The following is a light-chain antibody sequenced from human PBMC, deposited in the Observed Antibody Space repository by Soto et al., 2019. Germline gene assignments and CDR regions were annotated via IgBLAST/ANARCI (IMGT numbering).Light chain of an antibody. V-gene: IGLV2-14*01. CDR2: DVS. CDR1: SSDVGAYNY. Sequence: QSVLTQPACVSGSPGQSITISCTGTSSDVGAYNYVSWYQQHPAKVPKLKIYDVSNRPSGVSDRFSGSKSGNTASLTISGIQAEDEADYYCYSYTSSSTYVFGTGTKLTVL. J-gene: IGLJ1*01. CDR3: YSYTSSSTYV.